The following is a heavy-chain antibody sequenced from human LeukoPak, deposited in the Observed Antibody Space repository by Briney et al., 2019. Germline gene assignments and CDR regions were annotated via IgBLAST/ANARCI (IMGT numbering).Heavy chain of an antibody. Sequence: PGESLKISCKGSGYTFTSYWIGWVRQMPGKGLEWMGIIYPGDSDTRYSPSFQGQVTISADKSINTAYLQWISLKASDTAMYYCARARKTSGWYGDYWGQGTLVTVSS. D-gene: IGHD6-19*01. V-gene: IGHV5-51*01. CDR2: IYPGDSDT. CDR1: GYTFTSYW. CDR3: ARARKTSGWYGDY. J-gene: IGHJ4*02.